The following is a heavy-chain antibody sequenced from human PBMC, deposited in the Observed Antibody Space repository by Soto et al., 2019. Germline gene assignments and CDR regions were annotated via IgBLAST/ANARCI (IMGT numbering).Heavy chain of an antibody. CDR3: ARDYDEAGIAAAGMGGSLDP. V-gene: IGHV4-34*01. J-gene: IGHJ5*02. D-gene: IGHD6-13*01. Sequence: SETLSLTCAFSGDSVTSNYLTWIRQSPEKGLEWIGEMHHTGITFYNPSLKSRVTISVDTSKNQFSLKLSSVTAADTAVYYCARDYDEAGIAAAGMGGSLDPWGQGTLVTVSS. CDR1: GDSVTSNY. CDR2: MHHTGIT.